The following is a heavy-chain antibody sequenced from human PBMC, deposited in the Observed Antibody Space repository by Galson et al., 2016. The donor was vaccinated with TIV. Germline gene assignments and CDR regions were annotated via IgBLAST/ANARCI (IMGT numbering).Heavy chain of an antibody. CDR1: GFTFSSYW. CDR3: ARPSHYYVISSYYPLDY. Sequence: SLRLSCAASGFTFSSYWMHWVRQAPGKGLVWVSRINSDGSSTTYADSLKGRFTVSRDNAKHTLYLPMHSLRAEDPAVYYCARPSHYYVISSYYPLDYWGRGSLVTVSS. J-gene: IGHJ4*02. D-gene: IGHD3-22*01. V-gene: IGHV3-74*03. CDR2: INSDGSST.